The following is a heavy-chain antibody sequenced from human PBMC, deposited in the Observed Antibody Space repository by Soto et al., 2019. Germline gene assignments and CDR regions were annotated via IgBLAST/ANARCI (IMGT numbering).Heavy chain of an antibody. CDR3: ARGAPYEKAVDYMDV. CDR1: GGSIGSHY. V-gene: IGHV4-59*11. J-gene: IGHJ6*03. CDR2: IYYSGST. D-gene: IGHD6-19*01. Sequence: LSLTCSLLGGSIGSHYWCWHWQPPGKGLEWIGYIYYSGSTYYNPSLKSRVTISVDTSKNQFSLKLSPVTAADTAVYYCARGAPYEKAVDYMDVWGKGTTVTV.